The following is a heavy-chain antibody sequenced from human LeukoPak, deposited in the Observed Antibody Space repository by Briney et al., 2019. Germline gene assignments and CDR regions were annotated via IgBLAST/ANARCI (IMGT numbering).Heavy chain of an antibody. CDR1: GFTFSSHA. J-gene: IGHJ4*02. D-gene: IGHD2-15*01. Sequence: GGSLRLSCAASGFTFSSHALHWVRQAPGKGLEWVAVISYDGSNKYYADSVKGRFTISRDNSKNTLYLQMNSLRAEDTAVYYCAREGQYCSGGSCYSPVDYWGQGTLVTVSS. CDR2: ISYDGSNK. CDR3: AREGQYCSGGSCYSPVDY. V-gene: IGHV3-30*04.